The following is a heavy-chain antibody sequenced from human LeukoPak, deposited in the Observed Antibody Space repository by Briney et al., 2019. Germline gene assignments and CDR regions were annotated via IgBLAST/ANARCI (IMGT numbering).Heavy chain of an antibody. CDR2: IYYSGST. J-gene: IGHJ5*02. CDR3: ARGIPNYDFWSGYHLNWFDP. D-gene: IGHD3-3*01. V-gene: IGHV4-59*12. CDR1: GGSISSYY. Sequence: SETLSLTCTVSGGSISSYYWSWIRQPPGKGLEWIGYIYYSGSTNYNPSLKSRVTISVDTSKNQFSLKLSSVTAADTAVYYCARGIPNYDFWSGYHLNWFDPWGQGTLVTVSS.